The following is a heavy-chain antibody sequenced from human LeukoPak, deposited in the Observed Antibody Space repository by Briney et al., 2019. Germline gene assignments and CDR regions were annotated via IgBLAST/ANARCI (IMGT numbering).Heavy chain of an antibody. CDR2: IKSGGDAT. D-gene: IGHD2-2*01. V-gene: IGHV3-23*01. J-gene: IGHJ5*02. CDR1: GFTVSSNY. Sequence: GGSLRLSCAASGFTVSSNYMSWVRQAPGKGLEWVSAIKSGGDATYYADSVKGRFTISRDNSKNTLYLQMNSLRAEDTAVYYCVPFSLTNVPWGQGTLVTVSS. CDR3: VPFSLTNVP.